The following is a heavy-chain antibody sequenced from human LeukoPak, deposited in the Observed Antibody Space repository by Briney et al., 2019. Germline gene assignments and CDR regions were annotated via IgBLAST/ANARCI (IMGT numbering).Heavy chain of an antibody. CDR1: GGSITNYY. V-gene: IGHV4-59*12. Sequence: SETLSLTCTVSGGSITNYYWSWIRQPPGKGLEWIGYIHYSGSTKYKSSLKSRVTMSVDTSKNHFSLKLSSVTAADTAMYYCARDFSGSGYYLDYWGQGTLVTVSS. CDR3: ARDFSGSGYYLDY. J-gene: IGHJ4*02. D-gene: IGHD1-26*01. CDR2: IHYSGST.